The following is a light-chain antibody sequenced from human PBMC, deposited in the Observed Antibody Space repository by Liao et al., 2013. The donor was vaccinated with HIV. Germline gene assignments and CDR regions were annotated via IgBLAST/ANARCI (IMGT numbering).Light chain of an antibody. J-gene: IGLJ2*01. CDR3: QVWDSSSDVV. CDR1: NIGSHS. V-gene: IGLV3-21*04. Sequence: SYVVTQPPSVSVPPGKTARITCGGNNIGSHSVHWYQQKPGQAPRLVIYFNSDRPSGIPERFSGSNSGNTATLTISRVEAGDEADYYCQVWDSSSDVVFGGGTKLTVL. CDR2: FNS.